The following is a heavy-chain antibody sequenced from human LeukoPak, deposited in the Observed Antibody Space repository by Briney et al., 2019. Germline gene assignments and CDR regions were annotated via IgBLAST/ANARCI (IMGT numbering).Heavy chain of an antibody. D-gene: IGHD3-3*01. Sequence: GGSLRLSCAASGFTFSSYGMHWVRQAPGKGLEWVAVIWYDGSNKYYADSVKGRFTISRDNSKNTLYLQMNSLRAEDTAVYYCARDVWSGYNDYWGQGTLVTVSS. J-gene: IGHJ4*02. V-gene: IGHV3-33*01. CDR3: ARDVWSGYNDY. CDR1: GFTFSSYG. CDR2: IWYDGSNK.